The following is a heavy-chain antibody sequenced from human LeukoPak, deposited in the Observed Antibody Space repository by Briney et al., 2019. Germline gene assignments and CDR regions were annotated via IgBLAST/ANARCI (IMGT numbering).Heavy chain of an antibody. CDR1: GFTFSSYG. J-gene: IGHJ4*02. D-gene: IGHD2-8*01. CDR3: ARDSCTNGVCYYDY. CDR2: IWYDGSIK. Sequence: GGSLRLSCAASGFTFSSYGMHWVRQAPGKGLEWVAVIWYDGSIKYYGDSVKGRFTISRDNPKNTLYLQMNSLRAEDTAVYYCARDSCTNGVCYYDYWGQGTLVTVSS. V-gene: IGHV3-33*01.